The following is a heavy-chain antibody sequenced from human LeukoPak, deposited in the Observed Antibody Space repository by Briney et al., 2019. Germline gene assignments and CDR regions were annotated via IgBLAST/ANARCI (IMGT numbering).Heavy chain of an antibody. CDR1: GFILSSYW. Sequence: GGSLRLSCAASGFILSSYWMSWVHQAPGKGLEWVANIKQDGSEKNYVDSVKGRFTISRDIAKNSLYLQMNSLRAEDTAVYYCARGNPYYDILTGYPPSYAFDIWGQGTMVTVSS. CDR3: ARGNPYYDILTGYPPSYAFDI. D-gene: IGHD3-9*01. CDR2: IKQDGSEK. V-gene: IGHV3-7*01. J-gene: IGHJ3*02.